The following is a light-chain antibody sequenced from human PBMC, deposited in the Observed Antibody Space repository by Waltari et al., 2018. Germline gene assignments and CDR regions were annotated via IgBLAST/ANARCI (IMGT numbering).Light chain of an antibody. CDR1: QGHLRTNGNRE. V-gene: IGKV2-28*01. CDR3: MQALQAHRT. J-gene: IGKJ1*01. CDR2: LAS. Sequence: QGHLRTNGNRERDWYLQKPGPSPQLLSTLASNRASGVPDMCSGRGSGTDCTLKISRVEAEDVGGDYGMQALQAHRTLGQGTKVEIK.